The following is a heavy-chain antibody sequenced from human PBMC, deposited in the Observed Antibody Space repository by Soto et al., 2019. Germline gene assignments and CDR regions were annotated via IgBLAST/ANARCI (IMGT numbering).Heavy chain of an antibody. CDR2: IYYSGRT. Sequence: QVQLQESGPGLVKPSQTLSLTCTVSGGSISSGGYYCRWIRQNPGKCLEGIGYIYYSGRTYYNPSLKSRFTITKDTYKNQFYMKLSSVTAADTAVYYCARATSLRRYCRGGSCYEDFDYLGQGTLVTGSS. CDR3: ARATSLRRYCRGGSCYEDFDY. V-gene: IGHV4-31*03. D-gene: IGHD2-15*01. CDR1: GGSISSGGYY. J-gene: IGHJ4*02.